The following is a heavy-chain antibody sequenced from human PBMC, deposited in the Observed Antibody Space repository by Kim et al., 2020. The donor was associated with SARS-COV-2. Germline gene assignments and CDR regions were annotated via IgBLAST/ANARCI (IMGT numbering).Heavy chain of an antibody. CDR2: IYPGDSDT. CDR3: ARQGFYYYDSSGYPRAVDY. J-gene: IGHJ4*02. Sequence: GESLKISCKGSGYSFTSYWIGWVRQMPGKGLEWMGIIYPGDSDTRYSPSFQGQVTISADKSISTAYLQWSSLKASDTAMYYCARQGFYYYDSSGYPRAVDYWGQGTLVTVSS. V-gene: IGHV5-51*01. CDR1: GYSFTSYW. D-gene: IGHD3-22*01.